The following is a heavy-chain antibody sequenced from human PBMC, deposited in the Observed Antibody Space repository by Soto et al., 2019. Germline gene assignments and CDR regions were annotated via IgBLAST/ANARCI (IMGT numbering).Heavy chain of an antibody. CDR3: ARYDYDNNIYSIDY. J-gene: IGHJ4*02. D-gene: IGHD3-22*01. V-gene: IGHV4-61*01. CDR1: GGSISSSSFY. Sequence: SETLSLTCTVSGGSISSSSFYWSWIRQPPGKGLEWIGYISYSGSTNYNPSLKSRVTISVDTSKNQFSLKLTSVTAADTAVYYCARYDYDNNIYSIDYRGQGALVTVSS. CDR2: ISYSGST.